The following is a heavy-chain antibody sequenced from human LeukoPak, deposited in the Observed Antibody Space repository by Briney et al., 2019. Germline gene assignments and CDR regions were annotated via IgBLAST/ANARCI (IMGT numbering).Heavy chain of an antibody. V-gene: IGHV4-39*01. CDR3: ARSVGDILTGYSLVAFDI. CDR1: GGSISSSSYY. CDR2: IYYSGST. D-gene: IGHD3-9*01. J-gene: IGHJ3*02. Sequence: SETLSLTCTVSGGSISSSSYYWGWIRQPPGKGLEWIGSIYYSGSTYYNPSLKSRVTISVDTSKNQFSLKLSSVTAADTAVYYCARSVGDILTGYSLVAFDIWGQGTMVTVSS.